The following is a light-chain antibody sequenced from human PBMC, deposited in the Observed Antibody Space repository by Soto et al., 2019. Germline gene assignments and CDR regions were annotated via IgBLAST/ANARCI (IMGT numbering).Light chain of an antibody. CDR2: DAS. CDR1: QSISSW. Sequence: DIQMTQSPSTLSASIGDRVTITCRASQSISSWLAWNQQKPGKAPKLLIYDASKLESGVPSRFSGGGSGTEFSLAISRLQPDDFATCFCQQSVSYYLTFGQGTKVEI. J-gene: IGKJ1*01. V-gene: IGKV1-5*01. CDR3: QQSVSYYLT.